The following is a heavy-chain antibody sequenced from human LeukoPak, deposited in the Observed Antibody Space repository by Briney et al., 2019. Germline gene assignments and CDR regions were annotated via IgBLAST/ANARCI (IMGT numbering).Heavy chain of an antibody. CDR1: GYTFTSYG. Sequence: ASVKVSCKASGYTFTSYGISWVRQAPGQGLEWMGWISAYNGNTNYAQKLQGRVTMTTDTSTSTAYMELSSLRSEDAAVYYCARFRTIDYYYGMDVWGQGTTVTVSS. V-gene: IGHV1-18*01. J-gene: IGHJ6*02. CDR2: ISAYNGNT. CDR3: ARFRTIDYYYGMDV.